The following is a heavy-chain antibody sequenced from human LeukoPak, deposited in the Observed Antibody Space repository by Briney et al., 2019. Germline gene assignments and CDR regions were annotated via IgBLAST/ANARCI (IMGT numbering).Heavy chain of an antibody. V-gene: IGHV3-21*01. CDR1: GFTFSSYS. CDR3: ARDGRGIAVAGTAEY. D-gene: IGHD6-19*01. Sequence: GGSLRLSCAASGFTFSSYSMNWVRQAPGKGLEWVSSISNSSSYIYYADSVKGRFTISRDNAKNSLYLQMNSLRAEDTAVYYCARDGRGIAVAGTAEYWGQGTLVTVSS. CDR2: ISNSSSYI. J-gene: IGHJ4*02.